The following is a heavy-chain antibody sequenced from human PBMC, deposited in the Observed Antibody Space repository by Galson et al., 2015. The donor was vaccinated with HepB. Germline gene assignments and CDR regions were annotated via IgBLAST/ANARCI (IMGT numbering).Heavy chain of an antibody. CDR1: GFTFSSYW. D-gene: IGHD6-13*01. V-gene: IGHV3-7*01. CDR3: ARGAQLVPYYYYYYMDV. CDR2: IKQDGSEK. J-gene: IGHJ6*03. Sequence: SLRLSCAASGFTFSSYWMSWVRQAPGKGLEWVANIKQDGSEKYYVDSVKGRFTISRDNAKNSLYLQMNSLRAEDTAVYYCARGAQLVPYYYYYYMDVWGKGTTVTVSS.